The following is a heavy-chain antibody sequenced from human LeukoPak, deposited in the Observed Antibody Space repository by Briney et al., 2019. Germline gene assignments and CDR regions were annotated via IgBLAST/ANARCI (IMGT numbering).Heavy chain of an antibody. CDR1: GYTFTNYG. Sequence: ASVKVSCKASGYTFTNYGISWVRQAPGRGLEWMGWISAYSGDTISAQKFQGRVTMTRDTSTSTVYMELSSLRSEDTAVYYCARGPRYSSGSALDYWGQGTLVTVSS. D-gene: IGHD6-19*01. J-gene: IGHJ4*02. CDR3: ARGPRYSSGSALDY. CDR2: ISAYSGDT. V-gene: IGHV1-18*01.